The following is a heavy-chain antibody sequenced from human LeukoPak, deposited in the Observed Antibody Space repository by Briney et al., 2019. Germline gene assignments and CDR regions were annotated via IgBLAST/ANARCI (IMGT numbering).Heavy chain of an antibody. CDR2: IYYSGST. D-gene: IGHD1-26*01. J-gene: IGHJ3*02. Sequence: SETLSLTCSVSSGSITSYYWSWLRQPPGKGLEWIGYIYYSGSTNYNPSVKSRVTMSVDTSKNQFSLKLNSVTAADTAVYYCATLWRLGASTGEAFDIWGQGTMVTVSS. V-gene: IGHV4-59*01. CDR1: SGSITSYY. CDR3: ATLWRLGASTGEAFDI.